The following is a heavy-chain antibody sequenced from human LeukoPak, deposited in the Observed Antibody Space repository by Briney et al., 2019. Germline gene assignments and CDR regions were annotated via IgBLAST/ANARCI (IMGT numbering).Heavy chain of an antibody. V-gene: IGHV3-23*01. CDR2: ISGSGGST. D-gene: IGHD3-9*01. CDR1: GFTFSSYA. Sequence: GGSLRLSCAASGFTFSSYAMSWVRQAPGKGLEWVSAISGSGGSTYYADSVKGRFTISRDNSKNTLYLQMNSLRAEDTAVYYCAKQVKVGIRYFDWLLYPEYWGQGTLVTVSS. J-gene: IGHJ4*02. CDR3: AKQVKVGIRYFDWLLYPEY.